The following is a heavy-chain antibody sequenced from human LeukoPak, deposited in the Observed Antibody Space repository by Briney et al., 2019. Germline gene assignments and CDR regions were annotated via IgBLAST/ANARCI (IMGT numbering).Heavy chain of an antibody. D-gene: IGHD2-15*01. CDR1: GDSISSPKW. CDR3: ARYLRGIVAPPR. V-gene: IGHV4-4*02. Sequence: SQTLSLTCAVSGDSISSPKWWSWVRQPPGKGLEWIGEVYHSGSANYNPSVKSRVTISVDKSKNQCSLRLTSATAADTAVYYCARYLRGIVAPPRWGQGTLVSVSS. J-gene: IGHJ4*02. CDR2: VYHSGSA.